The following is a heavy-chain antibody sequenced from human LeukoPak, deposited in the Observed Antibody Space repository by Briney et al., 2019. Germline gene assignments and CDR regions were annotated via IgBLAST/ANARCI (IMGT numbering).Heavy chain of an antibody. CDR3: ARGRKMATSPWFDP. J-gene: IGHJ5*02. Sequence: PSETLSLTCAVYGGSFSGYYWSWIRQPPGKGLGWIGEINHSGSTNFNPSLKSRVTISVDTSKNQFSLKLSSVTAADTAVYYCARGRKMATSPWFDPWGQGTLVTVSS. CDR1: GGSFSGYY. D-gene: IGHD5-24*01. V-gene: IGHV4-34*01. CDR2: INHSGST.